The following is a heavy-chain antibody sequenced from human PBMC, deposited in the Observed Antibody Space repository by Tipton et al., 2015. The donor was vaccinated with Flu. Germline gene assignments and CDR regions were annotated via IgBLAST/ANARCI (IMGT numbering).Heavy chain of an antibody. CDR1: GGSISSSSYY. J-gene: IGHJ4*02. Sequence: LRLSYTVSGGSISSSSYYWGWIRQPPGKGLEWIGSIYYSGSTYYNPSLKSRVTISVDTSKNQFSLKLSSVTAADTAVYYCARGRAVAGTDYWGQGTLVTVSS. D-gene: IGHD6-19*01. CDR3: ARGRAVAGTDY. CDR2: IYYSGST. V-gene: IGHV4-39*07.